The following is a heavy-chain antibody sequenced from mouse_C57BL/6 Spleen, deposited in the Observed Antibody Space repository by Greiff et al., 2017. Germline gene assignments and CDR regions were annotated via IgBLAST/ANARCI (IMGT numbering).Heavy chain of an antibody. CDR2: IDPANGNT. CDR1: GFNIKNTY. V-gene: IGHV14-3*01. D-gene: IGHD2-1*01. CDR3: ARVYYGNFYAMDY. Sequence: VQLKQSVAELVRPGASVKLSCKASGFNIKNTYMHWVKQRPEQGLEWIGRIDPANGNTKYAPKFQGKATMTADTSSNTAYLQLSSLTSEDTAIYYCARVYYGNFYAMDYWGQGTSVTVSS. J-gene: IGHJ4*01.